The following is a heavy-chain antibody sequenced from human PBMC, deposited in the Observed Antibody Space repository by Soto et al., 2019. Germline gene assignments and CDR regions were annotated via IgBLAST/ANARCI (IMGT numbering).Heavy chain of an antibody. V-gene: IGHV4-39*07. CDR1: GGSISSSSYY. CDR3: ARGVDILTGYFFDY. Sequence: PSETLSLTCTVSGGSISSSSYYWGWIRQPPGKGLEWIGSIYYSGSTYYNPSLKSRVTISVDTSKNQFSLKLSSVTAADTAVYYCARGVDILTGYFFDYWGQGTLVNVSS. CDR2: IYYSGST. J-gene: IGHJ4*02. D-gene: IGHD3-9*01.